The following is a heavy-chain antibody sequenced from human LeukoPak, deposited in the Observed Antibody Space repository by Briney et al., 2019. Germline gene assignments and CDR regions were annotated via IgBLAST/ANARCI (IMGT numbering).Heavy chain of an antibody. V-gene: IGHV3-23*01. Sequence: GGPLRLSCAASGFTFSSYGMHWVRQAPGKGLEWVSTISGSGDPTSYADSVKGRFTISRDNSENTLYLQMNSLRAEDTAVYYCAKVKSSGYYPTDLDYWGQGTLVIVSS. D-gene: IGHD3-22*01. J-gene: IGHJ4*02. CDR3: AKVKSSGYYPTDLDY. CDR1: GFTFSSYG. CDR2: ISGSGDPT.